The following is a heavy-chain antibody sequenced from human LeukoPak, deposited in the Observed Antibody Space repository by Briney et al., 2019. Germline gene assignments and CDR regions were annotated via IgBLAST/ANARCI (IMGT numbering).Heavy chain of an antibody. CDR3: ARSYSSSWYDLYYFDS. J-gene: IGHJ4*02. CDR2: ISGSGGGT. D-gene: IGHD6-13*01. Sequence: GGSLRLSCAASGFTFSSYSMSWVRQAPGKGLEWDSAISGSGGGTYYADSVKGRFTISRDNSKNTLYLQMNSLRAEDTAVYYCARSYSSSWYDLYYFDSWGQGTLVTVSS. CDR1: GFTFSSYS. V-gene: IGHV3-23*01.